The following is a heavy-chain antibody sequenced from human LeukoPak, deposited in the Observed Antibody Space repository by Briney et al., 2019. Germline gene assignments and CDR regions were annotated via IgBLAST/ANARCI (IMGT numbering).Heavy chain of an antibody. J-gene: IGHJ6*02. CDR1: GGSISSGGHS. Sequence: SETLSLTCTVSGGSISSGGHSWSWIRQPPGKGLEWIGYIYHSGSGSTYYNPSLKSRVTISIDKSKNQFSLKLSSVTAADTAVYYCARDRDIGTYYYYYGMDVWGQGTTVTVSS. CDR3: ARDRDIGTYYYYYGMDV. D-gene: IGHD2-15*01. CDR2: IYHSGSGST. V-gene: IGHV4-30-2*01.